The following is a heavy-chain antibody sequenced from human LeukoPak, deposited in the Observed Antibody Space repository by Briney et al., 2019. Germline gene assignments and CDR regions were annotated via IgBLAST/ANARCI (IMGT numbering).Heavy chain of an antibody. CDR2: IYYSGST. V-gene: IGHV4-61*01. Sequence: ASETLSLTCTVSGGSVSSGSYYWSWIRQPPGKGLEWIGYIYYSGSTNYNPSLKSRVTISVDTSKNQFSLKLSSVTAADTAVYYCARVLELEYYFDYWGQGTLVTVSS. J-gene: IGHJ4*02. CDR1: GGSVSSGSYY. CDR3: ARVLELEYYFDY. D-gene: IGHD1-7*01.